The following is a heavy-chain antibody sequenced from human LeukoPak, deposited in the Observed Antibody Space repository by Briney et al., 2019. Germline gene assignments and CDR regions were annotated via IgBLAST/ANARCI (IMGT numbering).Heavy chain of an antibody. D-gene: IGHD5-24*01. CDR3: ARDRGDGTQSPFYS. J-gene: IGHJ4*02. V-gene: IGHV3-30-3*01. CDR1: GFTFSDYA. Sequence: GGSLRLSCAASGFTFSDYAIHWVRQAPGKGLEWVAVISYDGSNKYYADSVKGRFTISRDNSKNTLYLQMNSLRAEDTAVYYCARDRGDGTQSPFYSWGQGTVVTVAS. CDR2: ISYDGSNK.